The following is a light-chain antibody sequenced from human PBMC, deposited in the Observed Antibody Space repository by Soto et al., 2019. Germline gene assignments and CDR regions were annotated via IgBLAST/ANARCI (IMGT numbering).Light chain of an antibody. Sequence: DIQMTQSPSSLSASVGDSVTIACRASQSISTYLNWYQQKPGKAPKLLIYAASSVQSGVPSRFSGSGSGTDFTLTISSLQPDDFATYYCQQSFGNTTFGGGTKVDIK. CDR3: QQSFGNTT. V-gene: IGKV1-39*01. CDR2: AAS. J-gene: IGKJ4*01. CDR1: QSISTY.